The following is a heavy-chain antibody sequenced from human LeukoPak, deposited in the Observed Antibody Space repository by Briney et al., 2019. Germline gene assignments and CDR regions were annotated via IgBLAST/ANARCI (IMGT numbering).Heavy chain of an antibody. CDR3: ARDYYDSSGYYYGMDV. CDR2: IGTAGDT. Sequence: GGSLRLSCAASGFRFSSYDMHWVRQATGKGLEWVSAIGTAGDTYYPGSVKGRFTISRENAKNSLYLQMNSLRAGDTAVYYCARDYYDSSGYYYGMDVWGQGTTVTVSS. CDR1: GFRFSSYD. V-gene: IGHV3-13*01. J-gene: IGHJ6*02. D-gene: IGHD3-22*01.